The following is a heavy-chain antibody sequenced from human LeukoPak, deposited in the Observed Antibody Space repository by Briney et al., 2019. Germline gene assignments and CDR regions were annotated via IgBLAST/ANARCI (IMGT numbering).Heavy chain of an antibody. CDR2: VNSDGSST. Sequence: PGGSLRPSCAASGFTFSSYWMHWVRQAPGKGLVWVSRVNSDGSSTIYADSVKGRFTISRDNSKNTLYLQMNSLRAEDTAVYYCAMRTMIVVHGIVKFDPWGQGTLVTVSS. J-gene: IGHJ5*02. D-gene: IGHD3-22*01. CDR1: GFTFSSYW. V-gene: IGHV3-74*01. CDR3: AMRTMIVVHGIVKFDP.